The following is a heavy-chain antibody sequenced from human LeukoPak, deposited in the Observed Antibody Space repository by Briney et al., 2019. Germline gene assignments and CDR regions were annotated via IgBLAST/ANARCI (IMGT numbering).Heavy chain of an antibody. D-gene: IGHD5-18*01. Sequence: ASVKVSCTGSVYTFTIYGISWVCEAPGQGLEWMGWISAYNGNTNYAQKLQGRVTMTTDTSTSTTYMELRSLRYDDTAVYYMARERHSGGYKSPIDYWGQGTLVTVSS. CDR3: ARERHSGGYKSPIDY. V-gene: IGHV1-18*01. J-gene: IGHJ4*02. CDR2: ISAYNGNT. CDR1: VYTFTIYG.